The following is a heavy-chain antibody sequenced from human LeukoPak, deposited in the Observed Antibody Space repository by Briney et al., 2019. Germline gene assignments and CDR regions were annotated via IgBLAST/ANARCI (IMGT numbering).Heavy chain of an antibody. D-gene: IGHD2-2*02. CDR1: GGSISSGGYY. CDR2: IYYSGST. CDR3: ASGYCSSTSCYTAV. V-gene: IGHV4-31*03. Sequence: SQTLSLNCTVSGGSISSGGYYWSWIRQHPGKGLEWIGYIYYSGSTYYNPSLKSRVTISVDTSKNQFSLKLSSVTAADTAVYYCASGYCSSTSCYTAVWGQGTTVTVSS. J-gene: IGHJ6*02.